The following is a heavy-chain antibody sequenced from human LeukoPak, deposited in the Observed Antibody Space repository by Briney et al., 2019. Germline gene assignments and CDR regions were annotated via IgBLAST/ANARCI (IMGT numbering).Heavy chain of an antibody. CDR2: ISAYNGNT. V-gene: IGHV1-18*01. CDR1: GYTFTSYG. D-gene: IGHD3-22*01. J-gene: IGHJ4*02. Sequence: GALVKVSCKASGYTFTSYGISWVRQAPGQGLEWMGWISAYNGNTNYAQKLQGRVTMTTDTSTSTAYMELRSLRSDDTAEYYCARDLSDSSGSCPAYWGQGTLVTVSS. CDR3: ARDLSDSSGSCPAY.